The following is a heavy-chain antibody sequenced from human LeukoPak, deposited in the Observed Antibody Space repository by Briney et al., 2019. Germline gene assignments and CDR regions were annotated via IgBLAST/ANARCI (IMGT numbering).Heavy chain of an antibody. CDR1: GGSISSYY. Sequence: TASETLSLTCTVSGGSISSYYWSWIRQPPGKGLEWIGYIYYSGTTNYNPSLKSRVSISIDTSKNHFSLKLISVTAADTAVYYCARGGQGIVANWGQGTLVTVSS. J-gene: IGHJ4*02. D-gene: IGHD2-15*01. CDR3: ARGGQGIVAN. CDR2: IYYSGTT. V-gene: IGHV4-59*08.